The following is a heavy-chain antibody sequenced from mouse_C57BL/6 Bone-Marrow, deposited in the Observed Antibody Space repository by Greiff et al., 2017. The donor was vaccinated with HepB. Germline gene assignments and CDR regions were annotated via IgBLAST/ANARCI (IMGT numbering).Heavy chain of an antibody. D-gene: IGHD2-10*01. CDR3: ARRGSYYDYFDY. CDR2: ISNGGGST. J-gene: IGHJ2*01. CDR1: GFTFSDYY. V-gene: IGHV5-12*01. Sequence: EVQVVESGGGLVQPGGSLKLSCAASGFTFSDYYMYWVRQTPEKRLEWVAYISNGGGSTYYPDTVKGRFTISGDNAKNTLYLQMSRLKSEDTAMYYCARRGSYYDYFDYWGQGTTLTVSS.